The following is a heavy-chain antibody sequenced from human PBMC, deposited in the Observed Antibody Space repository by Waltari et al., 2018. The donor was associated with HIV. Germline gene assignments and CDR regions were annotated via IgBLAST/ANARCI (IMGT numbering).Heavy chain of an antibody. Sequence: EVQLAESGGASVQPGGSLRLSCAASGFIISRYWMHWVRQTPGKGLVCVSRMNEDGNRIDYAGSVRGRFTISIDSAKNTLFLQMNSLRDEDTAMYYCIRDMFGEYDYWGQGALVTVSS. D-gene: IGHD3-10*02. V-gene: IGHV3-74*01. CDR3: IRDMFGEYDY. CDR1: GFIISRYW. CDR2: MNEDGNRI. J-gene: IGHJ4*02.